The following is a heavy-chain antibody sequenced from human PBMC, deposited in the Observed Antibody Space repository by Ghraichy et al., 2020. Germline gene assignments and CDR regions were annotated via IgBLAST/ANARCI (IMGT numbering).Heavy chain of an antibody. V-gene: IGHV3-30*18. J-gene: IGHJ4*02. D-gene: IGHD3-22*01. CDR3: AKDDSALGPQDY. Sequence: GGSLRLSCAASGFTFSSYGMHWVRQAPGKGLEWVAVISYDGSNKYYADSVKGRFTISRDNSKNTLYLQMNSLRAEDTAVYYCAKDDSALGPQDYWGQGTLVTVSS. CDR2: ISYDGSNK. CDR1: GFTFSSYG.